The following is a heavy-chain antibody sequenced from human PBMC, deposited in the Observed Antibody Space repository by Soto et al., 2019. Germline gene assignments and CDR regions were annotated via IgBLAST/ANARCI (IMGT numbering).Heavy chain of an antibody. J-gene: IGHJ5*02. V-gene: IGHV4-61*01. Sequence: QVQLQESGPGLAKPSETLSLTCSVSGGSVRSNPYYWTWLRQPPGKGLEWIGYIHYSGTTNYNPSLKSRVTKSLDMSKHQFSLTLPSVTAANTATYYCAGDWSCRAGACPGSLDPGGQGAMVTVSS. CDR2: IHYSGTT. D-gene: IGHD2-21*02. CDR1: GGSVRSNPYY. CDR3: AGDWSCRAGACPGSLDP.